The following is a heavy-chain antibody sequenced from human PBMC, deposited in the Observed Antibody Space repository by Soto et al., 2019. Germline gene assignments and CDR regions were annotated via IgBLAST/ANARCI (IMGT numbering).Heavy chain of an antibody. CDR1: GGSFSGYY. CDR3: AGGREAVTGGPWSDP. V-gene: IGHV4-34*01. D-gene: IGHD1-26*01. Sequence: QVQLQQWGAGLLKPSETLSLTCAVYGGSFSGYYWSWIRQPPGKGLEWIGEINHRGSTTYNPSLKGRCTLVVAASKHQVSRRLSSVTAGDTAGYYCAGGREAVTGGPWSDPRGQGTVVTVSS. CDR2: INHRGST. J-gene: IGHJ5*02.